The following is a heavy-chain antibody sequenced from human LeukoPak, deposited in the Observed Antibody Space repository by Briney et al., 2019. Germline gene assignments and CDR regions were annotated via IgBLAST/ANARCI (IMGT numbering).Heavy chain of an antibody. J-gene: IGHJ4*02. D-gene: IGHD6-19*01. CDR2: IKQDGSER. Sequence: GGSLRLSCAASGFTFSSYWMSWVRQAPGKGLEWVANIKQDGSERYYADSVKGRFTISRNNAKNSLYLQMNSLRAEDTALYYCAMGSGLVQPLPGSGWGQGTLVTVSS. CDR3: AMGSGLVQPLPGSG. CDR1: GFTFSSYW. V-gene: IGHV3-7*03.